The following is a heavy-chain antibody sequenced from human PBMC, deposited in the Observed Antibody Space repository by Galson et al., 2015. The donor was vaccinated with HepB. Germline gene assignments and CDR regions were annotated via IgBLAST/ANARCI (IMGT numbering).Heavy chain of an antibody. V-gene: IGHV3-23*01. CDR1: GFTFSDYA. CDR3: ARYGDYTYYYYYYGMDV. J-gene: IGHJ6*02. D-gene: IGHD4-17*01. Sequence: SLRLSCAASGFTFSDYAMSWVRQAPGKGLEWVSAISGSGGSTYYADSVKGRFTISRDNSKNTLYLQMNSLRAEDTAVYYCARYGDYTYYYYYYGMDVWGQGTTVTVSS. CDR2: ISGSGGST.